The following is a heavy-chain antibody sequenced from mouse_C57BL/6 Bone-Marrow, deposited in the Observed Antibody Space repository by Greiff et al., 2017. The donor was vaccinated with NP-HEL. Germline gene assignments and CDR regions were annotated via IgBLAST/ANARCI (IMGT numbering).Heavy chain of an antibody. V-gene: IGHV5-15*01. J-gene: IGHJ4*01. CDR1: GFTFSDYG. CDR3: ARQDYYGSCCYAMDY. Sequence: EVHLVESGGGLVQPGGSLKLSCAASGFTFSDYGMAWVRQAPRKGLEWVAFISNLAYSIYYADTVTGRFTVSRKNAKNTLYLEMSSLRSEDTAMYDCARQDYYGSCCYAMDYWGQGTSVTVSS. CDR2: ISNLAYSI. D-gene: IGHD1-1*01.